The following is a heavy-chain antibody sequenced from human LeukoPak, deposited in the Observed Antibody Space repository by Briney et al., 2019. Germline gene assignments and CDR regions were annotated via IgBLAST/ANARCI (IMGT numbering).Heavy chain of an antibody. CDR1: GFTFSSYE. D-gene: IGHD3-22*01. CDR2: ISSSGSTI. V-gene: IGHV3-48*03. CDR3: ARDDTAPTYYYDSSGYSG. Sequence: GGSLRLSCAASGFTFSSYEMNWVRQAPGRGLEWVSYISSSGSTIYYADSVKGRFTISRDNAKNSLYLQMNSLRAEDTAVYYCARDDTAPTYYYDSSGYSGWGQGTLVTVSS. J-gene: IGHJ4*02.